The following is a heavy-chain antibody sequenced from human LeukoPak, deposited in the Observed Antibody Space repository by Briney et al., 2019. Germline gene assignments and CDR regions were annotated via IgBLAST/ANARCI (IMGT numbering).Heavy chain of an antibody. V-gene: IGHV1-69*04. CDR1: GGTFSSYA. Sequence: SVKVSCKASGGTFSSYAISWERQAPGQGLEWMGRIIPIFGIANYAQKFQGRVTITADKSTSTAYMELSSLRSEDTAVYYCARDVETDCSSTSCYYNWFDPWGQGTLVTVSS. D-gene: IGHD2-2*01. J-gene: IGHJ5*02. CDR2: IIPIFGIA. CDR3: ARDVETDCSSTSCYYNWFDP.